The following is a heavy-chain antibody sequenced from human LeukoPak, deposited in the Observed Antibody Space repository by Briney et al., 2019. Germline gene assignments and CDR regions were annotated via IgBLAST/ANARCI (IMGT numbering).Heavy chain of an antibody. J-gene: IGHJ6*02. Sequence: ASVEVSCKVSGYTLTELSMHWARQAPGKGLEWMGGFDPEDGETIYAQKFQGRVTMTEDTSTDTAYMELSSLRSGDTAVYYCATGVGATQILTWGQGTTVTVSS. CDR2: FDPEDGET. V-gene: IGHV1-24*01. CDR3: ATGVGATQILT. D-gene: IGHD1-26*01. CDR1: GYTLTELS.